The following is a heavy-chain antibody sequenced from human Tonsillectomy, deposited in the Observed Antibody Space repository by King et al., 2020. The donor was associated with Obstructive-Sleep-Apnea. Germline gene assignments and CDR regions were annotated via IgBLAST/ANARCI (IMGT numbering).Heavy chain of an antibody. CDR2: ISVYNGNT. D-gene: IGHD3-22*01. Sequence: QLVQSGAEVKKPGASVKVSCKASGYTFTSYGISWVRQAPGQGLECMGWISVYNGNTKFAQKVQGRVTMTTDKSTSTAYMGLRSLRSDDTAVYYCARDEFKLEPNAKYYYGSSGYHNAYWGQGTLVTVSS. J-gene: IGHJ4*02. V-gene: IGHV1-18*04. CDR1: GYTFTSYG. CDR3: ARDEFKLEPNAKYYYGSSGYHNAY.